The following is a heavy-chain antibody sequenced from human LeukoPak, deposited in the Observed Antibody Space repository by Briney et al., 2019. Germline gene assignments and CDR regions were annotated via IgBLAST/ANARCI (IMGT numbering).Heavy chain of an antibody. Sequence: SETLSLTCAVYGGSFSGYYWSWIRQPPGKGLEWIGEINHSGSTNYNPSLKCRVTISVDTSKNQFSLKLSSVTAADTAVYYCARGVLLWFGELWYNWFDPWGQGTLVTVSS. J-gene: IGHJ5*02. V-gene: IGHV4-34*01. D-gene: IGHD3-10*01. CDR1: GGSFSGYY. CDR3: ARGVLLWFGELWYNWFDP. CDR2: INHSGST.